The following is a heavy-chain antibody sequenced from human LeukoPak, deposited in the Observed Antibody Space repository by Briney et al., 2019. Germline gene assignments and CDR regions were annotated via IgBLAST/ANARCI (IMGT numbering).Heavy chain of an antibody. CDR2: ISYDGSNK. CDR3: AKASNPYCSSTSCYVFDY. J-gene: IGHJ4*02. D-gene: IGHD2-2*01. CDR1: GFTFSSYG. Sequence: GGSLRLSCAASGFTFSSYGMHWVRQAPGKGLEWVAVISYDGSNKYYADSVKGRFTISRDNSKNTLYLQMNSLRAEDTAVYYCAKASNPYCSSTSCYVFDYWGQGTLVTVSS. V-gene: IGHV3-30*18.